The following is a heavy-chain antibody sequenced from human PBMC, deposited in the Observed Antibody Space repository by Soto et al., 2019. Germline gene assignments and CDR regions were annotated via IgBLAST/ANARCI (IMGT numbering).Heavy chain of an antibody. J-gene: IGHJ6*02. CDR2: IWYDGSNK. V-gene: IGHV3-33*01. CDR3: ARDHDYKNYYYYGMDV. CDR1: GFTFSSYG. D-gene: IGHD3-10*01. Sequence: PGGSLRLSCAASGFTFSSYGMHWVRQAPGKGLEWVAVIWYDGSNKYYADSVKGRFTISRDNSKNTLYLQMNSLRAEDTAVYYCARDHDYKNYYYYGMDVWGQGTTVTVSS.